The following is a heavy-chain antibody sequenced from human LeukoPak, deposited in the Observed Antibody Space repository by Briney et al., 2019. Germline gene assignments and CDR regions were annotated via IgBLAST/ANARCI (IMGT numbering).Heavy chain of an antibody. CDR3: ASAAGPFDN. D-gene: IGHD6-13*01. J-gene: IGHJ4*02. Sequence: GGSLRLSCTASGFTFRSYALSWVRQAPGKGLEWVSATTGSGDKLFYADSVKGRFTISRDNSKNTLYLEMNSLRAEDTAVYYCASAAGPFDNWGQGTLVTVSS. CDR1: GFTFRSYA. V-gene: IGHV3-23*01. CDR2: TTGSGDKL.